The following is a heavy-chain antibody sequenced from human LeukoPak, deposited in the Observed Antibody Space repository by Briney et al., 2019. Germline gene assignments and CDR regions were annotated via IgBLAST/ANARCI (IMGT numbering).Heavy chain of an antibody. D-gene: IGHD3-10*01. CDR1: DGSISIYY. J-gene: IGHJ4*02. CDR2: VYSSGNT. V-gene: IGHV4-4*08. Sequence: SETPSLTCIVSDGSISIYYWSWIRQPPGKGLEWIGYVYSSGNTNYSPSLKGRAIISADTSKNQFSLKLTSVTAADTAVYYCVRDRELTYWGQGILVTVSS. CDR3: VRDRELTY.